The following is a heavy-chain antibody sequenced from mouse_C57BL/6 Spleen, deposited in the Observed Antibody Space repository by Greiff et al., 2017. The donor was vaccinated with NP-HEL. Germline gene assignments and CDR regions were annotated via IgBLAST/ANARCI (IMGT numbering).Heavy chain of an antibody. CDR3: ARGDWYLDV. Sequence: QVQLQQPGAELVRPGSSVKLSCKASGYTFTSYWMHWVKQRPIQGLEWIGNIDPSDSDTHYNQKFKDKATLTVDKSSSTAYMQLSSLTSEDSAVYYCARGDWYLDVWGKGTTVTVSS. J-gene: IGHJ1*03. V-gene: IGHV1-52*01. CDR2: IDPSDSDT. CDR1: GYTFTSYW.